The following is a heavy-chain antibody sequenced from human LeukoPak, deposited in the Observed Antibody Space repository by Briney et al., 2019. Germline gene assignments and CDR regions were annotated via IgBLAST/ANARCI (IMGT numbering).Heavy chain of an antibody. CDR3: ARSAYSSSSHFDY. J-gene: IGHJ4*02. CDR1: GYTFTSYG. Sequence: ASVKVSCKASGYTFTSYGISWVRQAPGQGLEWMGRIIPILGIANYAQKFQGRVTITADKSTSTAYMELSSLRSEDTAVYYCARSAYSSSSHFDYWGQGTLVTVSS. CDR2: IIPILGIA. V-gene: IGHV1-69*04. D-gene: IGHD6-6*01.